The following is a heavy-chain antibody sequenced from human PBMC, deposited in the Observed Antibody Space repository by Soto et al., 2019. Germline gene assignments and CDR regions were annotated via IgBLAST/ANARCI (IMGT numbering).Heavy chain of an antibody. CDR2: ISTSSNYI. CDR1: GFTFSSYT. J-gene: IGHJ4*02. V-gene: IGHV3-21*01. D-gene: IGHD4-4*01. CDR3: ARAFSNGYFDY. Sequence: EVHLVESGGGLVKPGGSLRLSCAASGFTFSSYTMYWVRQAPGMGLEWVSSISTSSNYIYYADSVKGRFTISRDNAKNSLYLQMTSLRAEDTAVYFCARAFSNGYFDYWGQGILVTVSS.